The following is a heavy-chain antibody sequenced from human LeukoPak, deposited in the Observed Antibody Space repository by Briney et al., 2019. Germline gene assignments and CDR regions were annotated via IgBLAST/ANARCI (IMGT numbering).Heavy chain of an antibody. V-gene: IGHV3-48*01. CDR1: GFTFSSYS. CDR2: ISSSSSTI. D-gene: IGHD6-13*01. CDR3: ANLFNVAAAGPGWFDP. Sequence: PGRSLRLSCAASGFTFSSYSMNWVRQAPGKGLEWVSYISSSSSTIYYADSVKGRFTISRDNSKNTLYLQMNSLRAEDTAVYYCANLFNVAAAGPGWFDPWGQGTLVTVSS. J-gene: IGHJ5*02.